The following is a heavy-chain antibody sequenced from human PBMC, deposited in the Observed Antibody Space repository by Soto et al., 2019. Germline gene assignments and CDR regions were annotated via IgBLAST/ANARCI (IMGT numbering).Heavy chain of an antibody. CDR3: ARHGGYSYGFVVGWFDP. J-gene: IGHJ5*02. D-gene: IGHD5-18*01. Sequence: QLQLQESGPGLVKPSETLSLTCTVSGGSISSSSYYWGWIRQPPGKGLEWIGSIYYSGSTYYNPSLKSRVTISVDTSKNQFSLKLSSVTAADTAVYYCARHGGYSYGFVVGWFDPWGQGTLVTVSS. CDR1: GGSISSSSYY. V-gene: IGHV4-39*01. CDR2: IYYSGST.